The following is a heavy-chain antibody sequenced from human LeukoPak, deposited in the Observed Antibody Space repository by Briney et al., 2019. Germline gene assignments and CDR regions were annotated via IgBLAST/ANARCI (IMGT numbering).Heavy chain of an antibody. V-gene: IGHV4-59*01. J-gene: IGHJ4*02. CDR3: ASSIGPFSYYYDSSVSLGEAYYFDY. CDR2: IYYSGST. CDR1: GGSISSYY. Sequence: PSETLSLTCTVSGGSISSYYWSWIRQPPGKGLEWIGYIYYSGSTNYNPSLKSRVTISVDTSKNQFSLKLSSVTAADTAVYYCASSIGPFSYYYDSSVSLGEAYYFDYWGQGTLVTVSS. D-gene: IGHD3-22*01.